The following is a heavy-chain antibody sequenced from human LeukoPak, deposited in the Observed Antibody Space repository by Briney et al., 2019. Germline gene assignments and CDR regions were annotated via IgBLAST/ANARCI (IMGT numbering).Heavy chain of an antibody. D-gene: IGHD4-11*01. CDR1: GGSISSGSYY. CDR3: AREDYTYPTSGPFDP. J-gene: IGHJ5*02. CDR2: IYTTGST. Sequence: SETLSLTCTVSGGSISSGSYYWSWLRQPARRGLEWIGRIYTTGSTNYNPSLKSRVTISIDTSKNQFSLKLSSVTAADTAVYYCAREDYTYPTSGPFDPWGQGTLVTVSS. V-gene: IGHV4-61*02.